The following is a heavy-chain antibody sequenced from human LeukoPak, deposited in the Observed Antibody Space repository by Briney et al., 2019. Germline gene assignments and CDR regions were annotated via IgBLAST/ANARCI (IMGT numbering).Heavy chain of an antibody. Sequence: SETLSLTCTVSGGSISSYYWSWIRQPPGKELEWIGYIYTSGSTNYNPSLKSRVTISVDTSRNQFSLKLSSVTAADTAVYYCARHGDYYDSSGYLSFDYWGQGTLVTVSS. CDR2: IYTSGST. CDR1: GGSISSYY. J-gene: IGHJ4*02. D-gene: IGHD3-22*01. V-gene: IGHV4-4*09. CDR3: ARHGDYYDSSGYLSFDY.